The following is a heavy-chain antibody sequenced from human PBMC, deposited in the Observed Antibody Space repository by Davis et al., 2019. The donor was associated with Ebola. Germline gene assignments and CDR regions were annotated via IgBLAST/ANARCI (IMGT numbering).Heavy chain of an antibody. V-gene: IGHV1-3*01. J-gene: IGHJ6*02. Sequence: SVKVSCKTSGYIFTRYSIHWVRQAPGEGLEWVGWINGGNGDTKCSQKFQDRVTFTRDTSASTAYMELSSLRSEDTAVYYCARDEDVWGQGTTVTVSS. CDR2: INGGNGDT. CDR3: ARDEDV. CDR1: GYIFTRYS.